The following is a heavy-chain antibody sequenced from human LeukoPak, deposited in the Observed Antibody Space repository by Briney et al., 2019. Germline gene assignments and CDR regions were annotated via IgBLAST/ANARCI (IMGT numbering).Heavy chain of an antibody. D-gene: IGHD3-22*01. V-gene: IGHV4-39*07. J-gene: IGHJ3*02. CDR1: GGSISSSSYY. CDR3: ARDRYYDSSGYPLDAFDI. Sequence: SETLSLTCTVSGGSISSSSYYWGWIRQPPGKGLEWIGNIYYSGSTYYNPSLKSRVTISVDTSKNQFSPKLSSVTAADTAVYYCARDRYYDSSGYPLDAFDIWGQGTMVTVSS. CDR2: IYYSGST.